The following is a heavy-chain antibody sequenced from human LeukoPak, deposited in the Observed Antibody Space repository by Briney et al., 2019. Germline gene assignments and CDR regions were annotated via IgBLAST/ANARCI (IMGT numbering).Heavy chain of an antibody. D-gene: IGHD6-19*01. CDR1: GFTLSSYW. CDR2: INPGGSTT. J-gene: IGHJ1*01. CDR3: ARGADSSGWYSMAEYFQH. Sequence: ESGGSLRLSCAASGFTLSSYWMHWVRQVPGKGLVWVSRINPGGSTTTYADSVKGRFTISRDNAKNTLYLQMNSLRAEDTAVYYCARGADSSGWYSMAEYFQHWGQGTLVTVSS. V-gene: IGHV3-74*01.